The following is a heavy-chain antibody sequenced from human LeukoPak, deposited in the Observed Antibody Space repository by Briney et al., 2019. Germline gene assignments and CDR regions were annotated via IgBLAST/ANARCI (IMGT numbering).Heavy chain of an antibody. J-gene: IGHJ4*02. CDR1: GFTFSSYS. CDR3: AKAARVRSGSYYKPVGYFDY. Sequence: QSGGSLRLSCAASGFTFSSYSMNWVRQAPGKGLEWVSYISSSSSTIYYADSVKGRFTISRDNSKNTLYLQMNSLRAEDTAVYYCAKAARVRSGSYYKPVGYFDYWGQGTLVTVSS. CDR2: ISSSSSTI. V-gene: IGHV3-48*01. D-gene: IGHD3-10*01.